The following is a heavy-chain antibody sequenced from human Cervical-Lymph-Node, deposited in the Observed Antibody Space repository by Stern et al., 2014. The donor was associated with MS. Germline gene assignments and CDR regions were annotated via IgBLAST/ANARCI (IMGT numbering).Heavy chain of an antibody. D-gene: IGHD3-22*01. V-gene: IGHV7-4-1*02. J-gene: IGHJ4*02. CDR1: GYTFTHYA. Sequence: QMQLVQSGSELKKPGASVKVACKTSGYTFTHYAVNWVRQAPGQGLEWMGWIHTDTGNPTYAPGFTGRFVFSLDTSASTAYLQISGLRAEDTAVYYCARDFVDVPMIVRSDHFDSWGQGTLVTVSS. CDR3: ARDFVDVPMIVRSDHFDS. CDR2: IHTDTGNP.